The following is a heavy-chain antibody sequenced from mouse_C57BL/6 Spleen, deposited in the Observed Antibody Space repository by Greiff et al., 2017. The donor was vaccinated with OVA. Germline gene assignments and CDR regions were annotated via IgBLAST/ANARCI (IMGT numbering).Heavy chain of an antibody. Sequence: QVQLQQPGAELVKPGASVKLSCKASGYTFTSYWMQWVKQRPGQGLEWIGEIDPSDSYTNYNQKFKGKATLTVDTSSSTAYMQLSSLTSEDSAVYYCARSVDDAMDYWGQGTSVTVSS. CDR2: IDPSDSYT. V-gene: IGHV1-50*01. CDR3: ARSVDDAMDY. J-gene: IGHJ4*01. CDR1: GYTFTSYW.